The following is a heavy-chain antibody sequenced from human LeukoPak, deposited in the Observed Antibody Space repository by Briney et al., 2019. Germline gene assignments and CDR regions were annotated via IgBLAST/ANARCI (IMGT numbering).Heavy chain of an antibody. V-gene: IGHV4-38-2*02. D-gene: IGHD2-2*01. CDR3: ARARTRDWFDP. J-gene: IGHJ5*02. CDR1: NFSIANDYY. CDR2: VHHGGYT. Sequence: SETLSLTCTVSNFSIANDYYWGWIRQSPVKGLEWIGGVHHGGYTYSNPSLKSRVTMSVDTSKNQFSLKLSSVTAADTAVYYCARARTRDWFDPWGQGTLVTVSS.